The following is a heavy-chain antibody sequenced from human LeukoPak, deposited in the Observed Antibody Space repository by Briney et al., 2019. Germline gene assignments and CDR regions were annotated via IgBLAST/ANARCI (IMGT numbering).Heavy chain of an antibody. V-gene: IGHV3-23*01. CDR3: AKDSFSTM. CDR2: ISNSAVST. Sequence: PGGSLRLSCAASGLTFSSDSMTWVRQAPGKGLEWVSTISNSAVSTFYADPVKGRFSISRDNSKNTLYLHMSSLSAEDTAMYYCAKDSFSTMWGPGTLVTVSS. J-gene: IGHJ4*02. CDR1: GLTFSSDS. D-gene: IGHD2/OR15-2a*01.